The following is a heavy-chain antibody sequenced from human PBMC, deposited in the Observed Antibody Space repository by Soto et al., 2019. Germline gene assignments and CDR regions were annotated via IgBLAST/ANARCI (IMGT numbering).Heavy chain of an antibody. Sequence: GGSLRLSCAASGFTVSSNYMSWVRQAPGKGLEWVSVIYSGGSTYYADSAKGRFTISRDNSKNTLYLQMNSLRAEDTAVYYCARDRGSSWYYFDYWGQGTLVTVSS. CDR1: GFTVSSNY. J-gene: IGHJ4*02. V-gene: IGHV3-53*01. D-gene: IGHD6-13*01. CDR3: ARDRGSSWYYFDY. CDR2: IYSGGST.